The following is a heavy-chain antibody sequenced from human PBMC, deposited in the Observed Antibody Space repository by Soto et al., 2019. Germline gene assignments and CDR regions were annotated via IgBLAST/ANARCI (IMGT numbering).Heavy chain of an antibody. CDR1: GFTFSSYS. Sequence: EVRLVESGGGLVKPGGSLRLSCAASGFTFSSYSMNWVRQAPGKGLEWVSSITSSSIYIYYADSVKGRFTISRDNAKNSLFLQMNRLRAEDTAVYYCARIGSDYYDSSGYSYWGQGILVTVSS. CDR2: ITSSSIYI. V-gene: IGHV3-21*02. J-gene: IGHJ4*02. CDR3: ARIGSDYYDSSGYSY. D-gene: IGHD3-22*01.